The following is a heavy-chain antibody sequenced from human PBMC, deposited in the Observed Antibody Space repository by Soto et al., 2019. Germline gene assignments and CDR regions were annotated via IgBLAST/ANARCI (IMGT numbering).Heavy chain of an antibody. CDR3: ARWTGGRWLRQRVCGMEV. V-gene: IGHV3-13*04. J-gene: IGHJ6*02. D-gene: IGHD6-19*01. CDR1: GFTFSSYD. Sequence: EVQLVESGGGLVQPGGSLRLSCAASGFTFSSYDMHWVRQATGKGLEWVSATGTAGDTYYPGSVKGRFTISRESAKNSLYLQMNSLRAGDPAVYYCARWTGGRWLRQRVCGMEVWGQGTTVTVS. CDR2: TGTAGDT.